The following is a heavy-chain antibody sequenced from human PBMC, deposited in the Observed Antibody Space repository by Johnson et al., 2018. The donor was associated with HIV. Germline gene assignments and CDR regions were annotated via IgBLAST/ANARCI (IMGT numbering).Heavy chain of an antibody. Sequence: MLLVESGGGLIQPGGSLRLSCAASGFTFSNYDMYWVRQATGKGLEWVSGIGTAGDTYYADSLKGRFTISSEDAKNSLYLQMNNLRAEDTAVYYCARGGYYLNDAFEIRGQGTMVTVSS. CDR1: GFTFSNYD. D-gene: IGHD3-3*01. V-gene: IGHV3-13*01. CDR3: ARGGYYLNDAFEI. J-gene: IGHJ3*02. CDR2: IGTAGDT.